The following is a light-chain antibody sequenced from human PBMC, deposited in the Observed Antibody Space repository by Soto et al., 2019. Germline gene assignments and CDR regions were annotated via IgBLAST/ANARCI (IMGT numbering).Light chain of an antibody. CDR1: QCVGSSR. J-gene: IGKJ1*01. V-gene: IGKV3-20*01. Sequence: EIVLTQSPGTLSLSQGERVTISCRASQCVGSSRLAWYQQKPGQTPRLLIYGASRRATGFPARFSGSGSGTYFTLTISCLQSEDFAVYYCQQYDNWPWTFGQGTNVDIK. CDR2: GAS. CDR3: QQYDNWPWT.